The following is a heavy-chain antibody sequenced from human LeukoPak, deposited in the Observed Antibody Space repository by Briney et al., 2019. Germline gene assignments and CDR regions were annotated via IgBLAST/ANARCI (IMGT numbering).Heavy chain of an antibody. CDR2: ISYDGANK. D-gene: IGHD6-19*01. CDR1: GFTFSTYA. J-gene: IGHJ4*02. Sequence: GRSLRFSCAASGFTFSTYAMHWVRQAPGKGLEWVAVISYDGANKYYADSVKGRFTISRDNSKNKLYLQMNSLRAEDTAVYYCARDKQWLGQIDYWGQGTLVTVSS. V-gene: IGHV3-30-3*01. CDR3: ARDKQWLGQIDY.